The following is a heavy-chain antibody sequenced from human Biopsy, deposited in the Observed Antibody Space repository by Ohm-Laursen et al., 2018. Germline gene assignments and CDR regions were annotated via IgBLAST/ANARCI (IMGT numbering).Heavy chain of an antibody. CDR2: IRQDGSER. V-gene: IGHV3-7*03. J-gene: IGHJ2*01. CDR3: ARHAPSYSGSYWRYFDL. D-gene: IGHD1-26*01. Sequence: GSLRLSCTASGFTFSGYWMSWVRQAPGKGLEWVANIRQDGSERYYVDSVKGRFTISRDNTKNSLYLEMNSLRAEDTAVYYCARHAPSYSGSYWRYFDLWGRGTLVTVSS. CDR1: GFTFSGYW.